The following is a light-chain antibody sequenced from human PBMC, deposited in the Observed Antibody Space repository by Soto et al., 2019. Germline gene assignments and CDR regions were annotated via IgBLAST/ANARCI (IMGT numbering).Light chain of an antibody. CDR1: QSISSY. CDR2: AAS. V-gene: IGKV1-39*01. CDR3: QQSYSTPPWT. J-gene: IGKJ1*01. Sequence: DIQMTQSPSSLSASVGDRVTITCRASQSISSYLNWYQQKPGKAPKLMIFAASNLQSGVPSRFSGSGSGTDFTLTISSLKPEDFATYFCQQSYSTPPWTFGQGTKVDIK.